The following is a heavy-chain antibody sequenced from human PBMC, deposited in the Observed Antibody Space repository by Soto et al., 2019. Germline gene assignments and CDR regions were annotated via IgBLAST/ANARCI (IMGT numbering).Heavy chain of an antibody. CDR1: GASISSYY. D-gene: IGHD4-17*01. Sequence: SETLSLTCSVSGASISSYYWSWIRQPPGKGPEWIGYIYYSGGTNYNPSLKSRVTISVDTSKNQVSLKLTSVTAADTAVYYCATAVPGDYLSHYYYMDVWGKGTTVTVSS. CDR3: ATAVPGDYLSHYYYMDV. V-gene: IGHV4-59*01. J-gene: IGHJ6*03. CDR2: IYYSGGT.